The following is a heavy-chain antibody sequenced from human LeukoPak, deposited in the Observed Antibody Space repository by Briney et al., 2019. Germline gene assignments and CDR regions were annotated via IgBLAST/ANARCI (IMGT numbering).Heavy chain of an antibody. D-gene: IGHD1-7*01. CDR1: GYTFTSYG. J-gene: IGHJ4*02. CDR3: ARDSGWNYILDY. CDR2: IIPIFGTA. Sequence: SVKVSCKASGYTFTSYGISWVRQAPGQGLEWMGGIIPIFGTANYAQKFQGRVTITTDESTSTAYMELSSLRSKDTAVYYCARDSGWNYILDYWGQGTLVTVSS. V-gene: IGHV1-69*05.